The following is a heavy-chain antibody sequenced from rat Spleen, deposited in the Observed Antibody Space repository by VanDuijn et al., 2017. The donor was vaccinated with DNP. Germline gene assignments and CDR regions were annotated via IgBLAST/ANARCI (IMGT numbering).Heavy chain of an antibody. CDR1: GFTFSNYD. Sequence: EVQLVESGGGLVQPGRSMKLSCAASGFTFSNYDMAWVRQAPTKGLEWVASISPSGGSTYYRDSVKGRFTVTRDNAKSTLYLQMDSLRSEETASYYCARPAFGGYFDYWGQGVMVTVSS. CDR2: ISPSGGST. D-gene: IGHD4-6*01. CDR3: ARPAFGGYFDY. V-gene: IGHV5S11*01. J-gene: IGHJ2*01.